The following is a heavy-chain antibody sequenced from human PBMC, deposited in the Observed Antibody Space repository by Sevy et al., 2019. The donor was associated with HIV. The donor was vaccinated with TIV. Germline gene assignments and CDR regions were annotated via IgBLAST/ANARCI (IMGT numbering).Heavy chain of an antibody. V-gene: IGHV1-69*13. CDR2: IIPIFRTA. D-gene: IGHD3-10*01. CDR1: GGTFSSYA. CDR3: VSHPTELLFVAENYGMDV. Sequence: AAVNVSCKASGGTFSSYAISWVRQAPGQGLEWMGGIIPIFRTANYPQKFQGRVTITADESTSTAYMELISLRSEDTAVYYCVSHPTELLFVAENYGMDVWGQGTKVTVSS. J-gene: IGHJ6*02.